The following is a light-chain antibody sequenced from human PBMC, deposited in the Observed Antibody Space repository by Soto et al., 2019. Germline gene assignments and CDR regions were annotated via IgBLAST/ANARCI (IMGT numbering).Light chain of an antibody. V-gene: IGKV1-5*03. J-gene: IGKJ1*01. CDR1: QSISSW. CDR2: NVS. CDR3: QQYNSYWT. Sequence: DIQMTQSPSTLSASVGDRVTITCRASQSISSWLAWYQQKPGKAPKLLIYNVSSLESGAPSRFSGSGSGTEVPLTISSLQPDDFATYYCQQYNSYWTFGQGTKVESK.